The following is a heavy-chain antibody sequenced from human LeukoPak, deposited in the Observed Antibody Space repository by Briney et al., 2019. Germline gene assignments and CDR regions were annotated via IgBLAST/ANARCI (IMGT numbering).Heavy chain of an antibody. CDR3: ARHGYYGSGSYGNWFDP. D-gene: IGHD3-10*01. CDR2: IYYSGST. V-gene: IGHV4-39*01. CDR1: GGSISSSSYY. J-gene: IGHJ5*02. Sequence: SETLSLTCTVSGGSISSSSYYWGWIRQPPGKGLEWIGSIYYSGSTYYNPPLKSRVTISVDTSKNQFSLKLSSVTAADTAVYYCARHGYYGSGSYGNWFDPWGQGTLVTVSS.